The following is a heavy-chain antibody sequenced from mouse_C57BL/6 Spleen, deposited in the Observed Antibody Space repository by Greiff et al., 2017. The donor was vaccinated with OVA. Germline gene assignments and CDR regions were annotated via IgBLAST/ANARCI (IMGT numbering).Heavy chain of an antibody. Sequence: QVQLQQSGAELVRPGSSVKLSCKASGYTFTSYWMDWVKQRPGQGLEWIGNIYPSDSETHYNQKFTDKATLTVDKSSSPAYMQLSSLTSEDSAVYYCARKDYYGNYEDYWGQGTTLTVSS. CDR2: IYPSDSET. J-gene: IGHJ2*01. D-gene: IGHD2-1*01. V-gene: IGHV1-61*01. CDR1: GYTFTSYW. CDR3: ARKDYYGNYEDY.